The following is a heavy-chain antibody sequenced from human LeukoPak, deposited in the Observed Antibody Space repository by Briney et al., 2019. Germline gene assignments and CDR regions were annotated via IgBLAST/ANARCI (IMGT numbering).Heavy chain of an antibody. CDR3: ARQRGYHYDSTTNRFSDL. V-gene: IGHV4-39*01. J-gene: IGHJ5*02. Sequence: PSETPSLTCTVSGGSISSSSYYWGWIRQPPGKGLEWIGSVYYSGITYYNPSLKSRVTISVDTSKNQFSLRLSSVTAADTAVYYCARQRGYHYDSTTNRFSDLWGQGTRVTVSS. CDR2: VYYSGIT. CDR1: GGSISSSSYY. D-gene: IGHD3-22*01.